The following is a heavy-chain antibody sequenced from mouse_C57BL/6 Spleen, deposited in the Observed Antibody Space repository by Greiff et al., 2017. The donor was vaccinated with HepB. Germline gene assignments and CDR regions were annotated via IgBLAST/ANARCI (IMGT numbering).Heavy chain of an antibody. Sequence: LQQPGTELVKPGASVKLSCKASGYTFTSYWMHWVKQRPGQGLEWIGNINPSNGGTNYNEKFKSKATLTVDKSSSTAYMQLSSLTSEDSAVYYCAREEIYYYGSSSFAYWGQGTLVTVSA. D-gene: IGHD1-1*01. CDR3: AREEIYYYGSSSFAY. CDR1: GYTFTSYW. CDR2: INPSNGGT. V-gene: IGHV1-53*01. J-gene: IGHJ3*01.